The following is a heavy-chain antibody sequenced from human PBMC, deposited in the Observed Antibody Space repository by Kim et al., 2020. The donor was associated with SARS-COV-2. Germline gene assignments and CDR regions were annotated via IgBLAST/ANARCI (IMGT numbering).Heavy chain of an antibody. D-gene: IGHD2-2*01. CDR3: ARWDHIVVVPAAFHYYYGMDV. CDR1: GFTFSSYA. Sequence: GGSLRLSCAASGFTFSSYAMHWVRQAPGKGLEWVAVISYDGSNKYYADSVKGRFTISRDNSKNTLYLQMNSLRAEDTAVYYCARWDHIVVVPAAFHYYYGMDVWGQGTTVTVSS. CDR2: ISYDGSNK. J-gene: IGHJ6*02. V-gene: IGHV3-30*04.